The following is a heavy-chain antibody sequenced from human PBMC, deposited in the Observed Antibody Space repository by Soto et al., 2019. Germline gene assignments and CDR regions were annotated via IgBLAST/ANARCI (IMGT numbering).Heavy chain of an antibody. CDR3: ARAGSGYSSLDH. Sequence: PSETLSLTCTVSGGSISSSSYYWGWIRQPPGKGLEWIGSIYYSGSTYYNPSLKSRVTISVDTSKNQFSLKLSSVTAADTAVYYCARAGSGYSSLDHWGQGTLVTVSS. CDR1: GGSISSSSYY. J-gene: IGHJ4*02. V-gene: IGHV4-39*02. CDR2: IYYSGST. D-gene: IGHD3-22*01.